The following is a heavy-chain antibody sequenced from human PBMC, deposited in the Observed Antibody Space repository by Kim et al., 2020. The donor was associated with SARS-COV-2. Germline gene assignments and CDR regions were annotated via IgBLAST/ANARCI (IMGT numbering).Heavy chain of an antibody. D-gene: IGHD6-19*01. V-gene: IGHV4-59*01. J-gene: IGHJ5*02. CDR3: ARDLAVAGTRAGFDP. Sequence: PPLKSRVTISVDTSKNQFSLKLSSVTAADTAVYYCARDLAVAGTRAGFDPWGQGTLVTVSS.